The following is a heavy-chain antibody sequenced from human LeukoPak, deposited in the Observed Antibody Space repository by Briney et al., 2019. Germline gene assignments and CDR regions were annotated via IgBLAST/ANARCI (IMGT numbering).Heavy chain of an antibody. CDR3: ARVILTGFDYYYMDV. D-gene: IGHD3-9*01. Sequence: GGSLRLSCAASGFTFSSYSMNWVRQAPGKGLEWVSSISSSSSYIYYADSVKGRFTISRDNAKNSLYLQMNSLRAEDTAVYYCARVILTGFDYYYMDVWGKGTTVTVSS. CDR1: GFTFSSYS. J-gene: IGHJ6*03. V-gene: IGHV3-21*01. CDR2: ISSSSSYI.